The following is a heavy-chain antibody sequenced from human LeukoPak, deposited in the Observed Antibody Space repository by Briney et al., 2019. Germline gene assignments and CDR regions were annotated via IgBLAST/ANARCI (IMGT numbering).Heavy chain of an antibody. V-gene: IGHV1-46*01. CDR1: GYTFTSYY. CDR2: INPSGGST. CDR3: ARRVAIFGVVIKAPSFDY. D-gene: IGHD3-3*01. J-gene: IGHJ4*02. Sequence: ASVKVSCKASGYTFTSYYMHWVRQAPGQGLEWMGIINPSGGSTSYAQKFQGRVTMTRDTSTSTVYMELSSLRSEDTAVYYCARRVAIFGVVIKAPSFDYWGQGTLVTVSS.